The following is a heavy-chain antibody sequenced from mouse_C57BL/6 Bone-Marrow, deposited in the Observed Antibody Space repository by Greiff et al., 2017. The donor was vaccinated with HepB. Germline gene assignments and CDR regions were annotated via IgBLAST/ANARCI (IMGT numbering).Heavy chain of an antibody. CDR2: INPYNGGT. V-gene: IGHV1-19*01. Sequence: EVQLQQSGPVLVKPGASVKMSCKASGYTFTDYYMNWVKQSHGKSLEWIGVINPYNGGTSYNQKFKGKATLTVDKSSSTAYMELNSLTSEDSAVYYCARGIYYGSSQGDPMDYWGQGTSVTVSS. J-gene: IGHJ4*01. D-gene: IGHD1-1*01. CDR1: GYTFTDYY. CDR3: ARGIYYGSSQGDPMDY.